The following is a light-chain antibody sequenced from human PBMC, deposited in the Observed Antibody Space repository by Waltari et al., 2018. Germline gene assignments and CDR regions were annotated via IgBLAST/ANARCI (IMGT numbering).Light chain of an antibody. CDR2: ELS. CDR1: GSAVGKYDY. Sequence: QSALTQPPAASGSPGQSVTISCTGPGSAVGKYDYVSWYQQPPGNAPKLMIYELSKRPSGVPDRFSGSKSGNTASLTVSGLQAEDEADYYCSSYAGSHYWVFGGGTKLTVL. V-gene: IGLV2-8*01. CDR3: SSYAGSHYWV. J-gene: IGLJ3*02.